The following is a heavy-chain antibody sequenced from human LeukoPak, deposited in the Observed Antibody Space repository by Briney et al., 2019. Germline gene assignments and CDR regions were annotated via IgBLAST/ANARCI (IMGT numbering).Heavy chain of an antibody. J-gene: IGHJ4*02. CDR1: GGTFSSCA. CDR2: IIPIFGTA. CDR3: ARSPYSGSYYGFYFDY. Sequence: ASVKVSCKASGGTFSSCAISWVRQAPGQGLEWMGGIIPIFGTANYAQKFQGRVTITTDESTSTAYMELSSLRSEDTAVYYCARSPYSGSYYGFYFDYWGQGTLVTVSS. D-gene: IGHD1-26*01. V-gene: IGHV1-69*05.